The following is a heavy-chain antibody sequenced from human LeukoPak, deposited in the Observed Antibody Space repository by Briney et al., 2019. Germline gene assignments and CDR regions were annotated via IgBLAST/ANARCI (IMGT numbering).Heavy chain of an antibody. D-gene: IGHD2-15*01. V-gene: IGHV1-2*04. CDR1: GYTFTDYY. Sequence: GASVKVSCKASGYTFTDYYMHWVRRAPGQGLEWMGWINPNSGGTNYVQKFQGWVTRNRDTSISTAYMELSRLRSNDTAVYYCARESCSGGSCYSFGLGAFDIWGQGTMVTVSS. CDR3: ARESCSGGSCYSFGLGAFDI. CDR2: INPNSGGT. J-gene: IGHJ3*02.